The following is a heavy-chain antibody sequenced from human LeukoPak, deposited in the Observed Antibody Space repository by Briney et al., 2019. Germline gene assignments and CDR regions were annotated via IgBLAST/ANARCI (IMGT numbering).Heavy chain of an antibody. CDR3: AREEAAAKDY. Sequence: GGSLRLSCAASGFTFSSYSMNWVRQAPGKGLELVSSISSSSSYIYYSDSVKGRFNISRDNAKNSLYLQMNSLRAEDTAVYYCAREEAAAKDYWGQGTLVTVSS. J-gene: IGHJ4*02. D-gene: IGHD6-13*01. CDR1: GFTFSSYS. V-gene: IGHV3-21*01. CDR2: ISSSSSYI.